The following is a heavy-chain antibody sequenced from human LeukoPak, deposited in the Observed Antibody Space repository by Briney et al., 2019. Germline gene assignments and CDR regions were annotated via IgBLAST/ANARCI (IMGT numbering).Heavy chain of an antibody. J-gene: IGHJ3*02. Sequence: PSETLSLTCTVSGGSISSYYWTWLRQPPGKGLERVGYFSYSGNTNHNPSLKSRVTMSVDTSKSQFSLKLSSVTAADTAVYYCACLSSNGRRAFDIWGQGTMVTVSP. CDR2: FSYSGNT. CDR1: GGSISSYY. V-gene: IGHV4-59*08. D-gene: IGHD2-8*01. CDR3: ACLSSNGRRAFDI.